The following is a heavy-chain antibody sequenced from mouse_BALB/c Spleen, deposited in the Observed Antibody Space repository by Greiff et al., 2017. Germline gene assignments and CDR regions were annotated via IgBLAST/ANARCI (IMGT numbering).Heavy chain of an antibody. J-gene: IGHJ3*01. CDR3: ARSRKMGDYDLDY. D-gene: IGHD2-4*01. CDR2: ISCYNGAT. CDR1: GYSFTGYY. V-gene: IGHV1S34*01. Sequence: LVKTGASVKISCKASGYSFTGYYMHWVKQSHGKSLEWIGYISCYNGATSYNQKFKGKATFTVDTSSSTAYMQFNSLTSEDSAVYYCARSRKMGDYDLDYWGQGTLVTVSA.